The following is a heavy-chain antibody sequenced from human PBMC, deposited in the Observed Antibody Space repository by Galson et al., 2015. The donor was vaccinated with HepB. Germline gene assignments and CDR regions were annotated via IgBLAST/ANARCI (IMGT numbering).Heavy chain of an antibody. CDR1: GFSLSTSGMC. CDR3: ARIYRGWHPHYYYYYYGMDV. Sequence: PALVKPTQTLTLTCTFSGFSLSTSGMCVSWIRQPPGKALEWLARIDWDDDKYYSTSLKTRLTISKDTSKNQVVLTMTNMDPVDTATYYCARIYRGWHPHYYYYYYGMDVWGQGTTVTVSS. CDR2: IDWDDDK. V-gene: IGHV2-70*11. J-gene: IGHJ6*02. D-gene: IGHD6-19*01.